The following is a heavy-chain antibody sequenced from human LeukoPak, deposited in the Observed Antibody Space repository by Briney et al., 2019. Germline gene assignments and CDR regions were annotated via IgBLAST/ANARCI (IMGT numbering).Heavy chain of an antibody. CDR3: ARQKTRMATISNSPNPFDY. CDR2: IYYSGST. Sequence: PETLSLTCTVSGGSISSYYWSWIRQPPGKGLEWIGYIYYSGSTNYNPSLKSRVTISVDTSKNQFSLKLSSVTAADTAVYYCARQKTRMATISNSPNPFDYWGQGTLATVSS. D-gene: IGHD5-24*01. J-gene: IGHJ4*02. CDR1: GGSISSYY. V-gene: IGHV4-59*08.